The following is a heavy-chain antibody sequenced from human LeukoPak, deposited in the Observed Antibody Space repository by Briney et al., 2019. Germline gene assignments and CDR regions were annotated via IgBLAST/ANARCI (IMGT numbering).Heavy chain of an antibody. CDR1: GYTFITYG. J-gene: IGHJ5*02. V-gene: IGHV1-3*01. CDR3: ARDGYSYGYWHWFDP. Sequence: ASVKVSCRASGYTFITYGISWVRQAPGQGLEWMGWINAGNGNTKYSQKFQGRVTITRDTSASTAYMELSSLRSEDTAEYYCARDGYSYGYWHWFDPWGQGTLVTVSS. D-gene: IGHD5-18*01. CDR2: INAGNGNT.